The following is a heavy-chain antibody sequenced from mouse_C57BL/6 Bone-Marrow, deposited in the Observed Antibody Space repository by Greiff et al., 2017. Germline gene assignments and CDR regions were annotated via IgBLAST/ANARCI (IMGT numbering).Heavy chain of an antibody. J-gene: IGHJ4*01. V-gene: IGHV1-84*01. Sequence: VHLVESGPELVKPGASVKISCKASGYTFTDYYINWVKQRPGQGLEWIGWSYPGSGSTKYNEKFKGKATLTVDTSSSTAFMQLSSLTSEDSEVYCCEIDYDDAMDFWGQGTSVTVSS. CDR3: EIDYDDAMDF. CDR2: SYPGSGST. CDR1: GYTFTDYY. D-gene: IGHD2-4*01.